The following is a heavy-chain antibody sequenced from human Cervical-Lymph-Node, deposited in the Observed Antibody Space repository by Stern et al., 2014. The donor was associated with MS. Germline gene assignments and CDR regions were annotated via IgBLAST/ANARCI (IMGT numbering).Heavy chain of an antibody. V-gene: IGHV3-30-3*01. D-gene: IGHD6-19*01. J-gene: IGHJ4*02. CDR2: ISYNETNK. Sequence: VQLVESGGGVVQFGRYLRLSCAASGFTFSSYAMHWVRQAPGQGLEWVAMISYNETNKYYADSVKGRFTISRDNSKNTLYLQMNSLRVEDTAVYYCARLAVAGFDYWGQGTLVIVSS. CDR3: ARLAVAGFDY. CDR1: GFTFSSYA.